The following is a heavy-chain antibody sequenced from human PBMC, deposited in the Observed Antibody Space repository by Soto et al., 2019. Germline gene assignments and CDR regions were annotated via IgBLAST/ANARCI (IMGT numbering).Heavy chain of an antibody. D-gene: IGHD2-2*01. Sequence: ASVKVYCKASGGTFSSYAISRVRQAPGQGLEWMGGIIANYGTTNYAQKLQGRVTITTDKSTSTAYMELRSLRSDDTAVYNCARDLHRPDFWGPGTLGTGS. CDR2: IIANYGTT. V-gene: IGHV1-69*05. J-gene: IGHJ4*02. CDR1: GGTFSSYA. CDR3: ARDLHRPDF.